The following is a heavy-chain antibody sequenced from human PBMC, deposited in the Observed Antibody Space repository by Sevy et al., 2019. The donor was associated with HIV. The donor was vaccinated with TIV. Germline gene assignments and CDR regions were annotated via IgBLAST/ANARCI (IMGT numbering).Heavy chain of an antibody. CDR1: GFTFSSSG. D-gene: IGHD3-10*01. CDR3: AKDLWYCMDV. V-gene: IGHV3-30*02. J-gene: IGHJ6*03. CDR2: IGHDANNQ. Sequence: GGSLRLSCAASGFTFSSSGMHWLRQAPGNGLEWVTFIGHDANNQQYADSVKGRFAISRDNSKNTSYLQMHSLRVEDTAVYYCAKDLWYCMDVWGKGTTVTVSS.